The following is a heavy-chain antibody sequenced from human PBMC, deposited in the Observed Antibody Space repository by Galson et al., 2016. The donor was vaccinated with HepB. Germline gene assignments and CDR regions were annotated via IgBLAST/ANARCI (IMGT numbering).Heavy chain of an antibody. J-gene: IGHJ3*02. V-gene: IGHV3-30*18. CDR1: GFTFSTYA. CDR2: ISYDGSHK. CDR3: AKDAVHSDAFDI. Sequence: SLRLSCAASGFTFSTYAMHWVRQAPGKGLEWLTVISYDGSHKYYADSVKGRFTTSRDNSKNTLYLQMNTLRTEDTAVYYCAKDAVHSDAFDIWGQGTMVIVSS.